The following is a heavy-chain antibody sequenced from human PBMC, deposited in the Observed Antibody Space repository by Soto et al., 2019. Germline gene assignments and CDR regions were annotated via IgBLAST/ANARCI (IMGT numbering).Heavy chain of an antibody. V-gene: IGHV3-30-3*01. CDR2: ISYDGSNK. CDR1: GFTFSSYA. Sequence: QVQLVESGGGVVQPGRSLRLSCAASGFTFSSYAMHWVRQAPGKGLEWVAVISYDGSNKYYADSVKGRFTISRDNSKNTXYLQMNSLRAEDTAVYYCARDPNSGFDWLLEGFDYWGQGTLVTVSS. J-gene: IGHJ4*02. D-gene: IGHD3-9*01. CDR3: ARDPNSGFDWLLEGFDY.